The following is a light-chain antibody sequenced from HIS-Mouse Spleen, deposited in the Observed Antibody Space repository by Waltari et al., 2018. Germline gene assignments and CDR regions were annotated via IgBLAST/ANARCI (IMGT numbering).Light chain of an antibody. CDR2: KVS. CDR3: MPGTHWLLT. V-gene: IGKV2-30*02. CDR1: QSLVHSDGNSY. Sequence: DVVMTQYPLSLPVTLGQPASISCRSSQSLVHSDGNSYLNWLQQRPGHSPRRLIYKVSNRDSGVPDRFSGTWSGTDFTLKISRVAAGDVGVYYCMPGTHWLLTFGGGTKVEIK. J-gene: IGKJ4*01.